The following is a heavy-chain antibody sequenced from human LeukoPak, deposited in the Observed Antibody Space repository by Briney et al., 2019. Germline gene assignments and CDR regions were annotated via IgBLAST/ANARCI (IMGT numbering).Heavy chain of an antibody. CDR2: MKEDGSVK. Sequence: SGGSLRLSCAASGFTVSNNYMSWVRQAPGKGLEWVANMKEDGSVKYYVDSVEGRFTISRDNAKNSLYLQMNSLRVEDTAVYYCARPQIHFDSSGYYLDWGQGTLVTVSS. CDR3: ARPQIHFDSSGYYLD. D-gene: IGHD3-22*01. CDR1: GFTVSNNY. V-gene: IGHV3-7*01. J-gene: IGHJ4*02.